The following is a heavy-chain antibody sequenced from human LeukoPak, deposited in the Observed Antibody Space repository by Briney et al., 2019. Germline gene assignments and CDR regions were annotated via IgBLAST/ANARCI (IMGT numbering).Heavy chain of an antibody. CDR1: GFTVSSNY. J-gene: IGHJ4*02. CDR3: AGGASGGVTTKVDY. D-gene: IGHD4-11*01. V-gene: IGHV3-66*01. Sequence: PGGSLRLSCAASGFTVSSNYTSWVRQAPGKGLEWVSIIYTGETTHYADSVKGGFLISRDNSRKTLYLQMNSLMPEDTAVYYCAGGASGGVTTKVDYWGQGTLVTVSS. CDR2: IYTGETT.